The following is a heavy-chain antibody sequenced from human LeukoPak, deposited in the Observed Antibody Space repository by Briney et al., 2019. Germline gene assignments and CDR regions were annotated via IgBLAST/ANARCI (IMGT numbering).Heavy chain of an antibody. CDR1: GFNFSNYA. CDR3: ARATVGATPFFDY. D-gene: IGHD1-26*01. J-gene: IGHJ4*02. Sequence: GGSLRLSCAASGFNFSNYAMSWVRQAPGKGLEWVSVIYSGGSTYYAGSVKGRFTISRDNSKNTLYLQMNSLRAEDTAVYYCARATVGATPFFDYWGQGTLVTVSS. V-gene: IGHV3-53*01. CDR2: IYSGGST.